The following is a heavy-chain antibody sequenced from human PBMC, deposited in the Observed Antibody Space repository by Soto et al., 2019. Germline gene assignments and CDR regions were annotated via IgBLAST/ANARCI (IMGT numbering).Heavy chain of an antibody. J-gene: IGHJ4*02. CDR2: ISYDGRHK. CDR1: GFTFSNYA. V-gene: IGHV3-30*04. Sequence: QVQLVESGEGVVQPGRSLRLSCAASGFTFSNYAMHWVRQAPGKGLEWVAVISYDGRHKYFADSVKGRFTISRNNSNNTLYLQMDSTRPEDTAVDYCARDQGVNFDGNIVTSADFWGQGTLVTVSS. CDR3: ARDQGVNFDGNIVTSADF. D-gene: IGHD3-9*01.